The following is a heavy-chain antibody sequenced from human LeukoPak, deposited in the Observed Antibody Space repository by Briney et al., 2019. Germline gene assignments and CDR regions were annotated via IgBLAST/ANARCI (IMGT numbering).Heavy chain of an antibody. D-gene: IGHD6-19*01. J-gene: IGHJ4*02. CDR2: ISSGGNTI. Sequence: GGSLRLSCAASGFMFSRYTMNWVRQAPGKGLEWISYISSGGNTIYYADSVKGRFNVSGDNSKNTLYLQMNSLRAEDTAVYYCAKDLLPIMAVAGVFDYWGQGTLVTVSS. V-gene: IGHV3-48*01. CDR1: GFMFSRYT. CDR3: AKDLLPIMAVAGVFDY.